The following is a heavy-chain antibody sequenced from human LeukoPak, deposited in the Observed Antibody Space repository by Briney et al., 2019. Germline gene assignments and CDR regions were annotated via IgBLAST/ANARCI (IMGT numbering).Heavy chain of an antibody. CDR2: IYYSGST. CDR1: GDSISSYY. V-gene: IGHV4-59*12. CDR3: ARFGRKMTAVKRGPNWFDP. D-gene: IGHD4-17*01. J-gene: IGHJ5*02. Sequence: SETLSLTCTVSGDSISSYYWSWIRQPPGKGLEWIGYIYYSGSTNYNPSLKSRVTISVDTSKNQFSLKLSSVTAADTAVYYCARFGRKMTAVKRGPNWFDPWGQGTLVTVSS.